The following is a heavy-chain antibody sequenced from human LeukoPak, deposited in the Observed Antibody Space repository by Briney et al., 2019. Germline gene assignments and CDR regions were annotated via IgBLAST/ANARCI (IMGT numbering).Heavy chain of an antibody. D-gene: IGHD2-2*02. J-gene: IGHJ5*02. CDR1: GGTFSSYA. Sequence: SVKVSCKASGGTFSSYAISWVRQAPGQGLEWMGGIIPIFGTANYAQKFQGRVTITADESTSTAYMELSSPRSEDTAVYYCARVVVPAAIPVDPWGQGTLVTVSS. CDR3: ARVVVPAAIPVDP. CDR2: IIPIFGTA. V-gene: IGHV1-69*13.